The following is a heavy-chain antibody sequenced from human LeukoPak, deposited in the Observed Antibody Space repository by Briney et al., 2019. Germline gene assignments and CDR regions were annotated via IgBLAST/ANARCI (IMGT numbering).Heavy chain of an antibody. CDR2: INSDGSST. D-gene: IGHD6-19*01. V-gene: IGHV3-74*01. J-gene: IGHJ3*02. CDR3: ARVEAVAGYDSFDI. CDR1: GFTFSSYW. Sequence: GSLRLSCAASGFTFSSYWMHWVRQAPGKGLVWVSRINSDGSSTSYTDSVKGRFTISRDNAKNTLYLQMNSLRAEDTAVYYSARVEAVAGYDSFDIWGQGTKVNVSS.